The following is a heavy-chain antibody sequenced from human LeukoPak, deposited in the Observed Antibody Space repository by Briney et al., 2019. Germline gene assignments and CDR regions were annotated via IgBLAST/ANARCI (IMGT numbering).Heavy chain of an antibody. J-gene: IGHJ4*02. CDR1: GYRFTSYW. CDR3: ARRYSDYDFVY. CDR2: IDHSDSYT. Sequence: GESLKTPLKGSGYRFTSYWITWVRQIPGKGLEWIGRIDHSDSYTNYSPSFQGHVTISADKFISTGYLQWSSLKASDIGMYYCARRYSDYDFVYWGQGTLVTVSS. V-gene: IGHV5-10-1*01. D-gene: IGHD5-12*01.